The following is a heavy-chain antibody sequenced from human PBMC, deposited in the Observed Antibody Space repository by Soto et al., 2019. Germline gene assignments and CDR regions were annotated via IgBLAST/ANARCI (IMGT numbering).Heavy chain of an antibody. D-gene: IGHD6-13*01. CDR1: SYTFTSYH. CDR2: ISAYNGNT. J-gene: IGHJ4*02. V-gene: IGHV1-18*04. Sequence: GASVNVSCKASSYTFTSYHISWVRQAPVQGLEWMGWISAYNGNTNYAQKFRGRFTMTTDISTTTVYMEMRSLRSDDTAVYYCARSGSSRNLREFDYWGQGTLVTVSS. CDR3: ARSGSSRNLREFDY.